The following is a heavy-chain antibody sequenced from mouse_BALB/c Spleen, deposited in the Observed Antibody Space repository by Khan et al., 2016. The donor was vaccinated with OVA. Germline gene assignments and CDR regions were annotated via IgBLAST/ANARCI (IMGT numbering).Heavy chain of an antibody. CDR3: ATLYSNPFAY. CDR1: GFNIKDTY. CDR2: IDPANGDT. J-gene: IGHJ3*01. D-gene: IGHD2-5*01. V-gene: IGHV14-3*02. Sequence: EVQLQQSRAELLKPGASVKLSCTSSGFNIKDTYMHWVKQRPEQGLEWIGRIDPANGDTKYDPKVQGKATITADKSSNTAYLQLSSLTSEDTAVYYCATLYSNPFAYWGQGTLVTVSA.